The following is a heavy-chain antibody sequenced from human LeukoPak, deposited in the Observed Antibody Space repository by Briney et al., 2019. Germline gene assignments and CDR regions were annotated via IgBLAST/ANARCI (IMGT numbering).Heavy chain of an antibody. V-gene: IGHV1-69*13. Sequence: AVRVSCKASGGTFRSFTISWMRQAAGPGLEWMGGIIPDFGTTYNGQKVPGRLTVTADESTDTAYMNLRGLTSEDTAVYYCARDRGDYFDYWGQGTPVTVSS. CDR3: ARDRGDYFDY. CDR2: IIPDFGTT. J-gene: IGHJ4*02. D-gene: IGHD3-10*01. CDR1: GGTFRSFT.